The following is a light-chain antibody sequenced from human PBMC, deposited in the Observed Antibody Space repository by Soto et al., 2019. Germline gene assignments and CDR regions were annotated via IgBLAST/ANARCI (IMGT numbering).Light chain of an antibody. Sequence: QSVLTQPASVSGSPGQSITISCTGTSSDVDGYNYVSWCQQHPGKAPKFMIYDVSNRPSGASNRFSGSKSGNTASLTISGLQAEDEADYYCSSYTTSNTRQIVFGTGTKVTVL. V-gene: IGLV2-14*01. CDR2: DVS. J-gene: IGLJ1*01. CDR3: SSYTTSNTRQIV. CDR1: SSDVDGYNY.